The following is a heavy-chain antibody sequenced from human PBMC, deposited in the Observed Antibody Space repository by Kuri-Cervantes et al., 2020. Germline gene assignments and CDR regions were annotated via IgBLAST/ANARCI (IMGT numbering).Heavy chain of an antibody. D-gene: IGHD3-22*01. CDR2: ISAYNGDT. CDR1: GYTFTSYG. J-gene: IGHJ6*03. CDR3: ARAPRTYYYDSSGDYYYYYMDV. V-gene: IGHV1-18*01. Sequence: ASVKVSCKASGYTFTSYGISWVRQAPGQGLEWMGWISAYNGDTNHAQKLQGRVTMTTDTSTSTAYMELRSLRSDDTAVYYCARAPRTYYYDSSGDYYYYYMDVWGKGTTVTVSS.